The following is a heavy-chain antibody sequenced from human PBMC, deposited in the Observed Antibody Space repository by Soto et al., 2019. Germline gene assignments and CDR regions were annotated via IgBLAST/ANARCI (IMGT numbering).Heavy chain of an antibody. V-gene: IGHV4-30-4*01. J-gene: IGHJ4*02. CDR2: IYYSGST. CDR3: ARATRNAVGITT. Sequence: SETLSLTCTVSGGSISSGDYYWSWVRQPPGKGLEWIGYIYYSGSTYYNPSLKSRVSLSVDTSKNQFSLKLSSVTAADTAVYYCARATRNAVGITTWGQGTLVTVSS. D-gene: IGHD3-22*01. CDR1: GGSISSGDYY.